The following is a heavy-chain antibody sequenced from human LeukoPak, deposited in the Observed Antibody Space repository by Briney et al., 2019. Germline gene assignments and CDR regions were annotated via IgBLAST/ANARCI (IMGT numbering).Heavy chain of an antibody. CDR2: ISSSSSYI. CDR3: ARDTPDSSSPRGY. CDR1: GFTFSGYE. J-gene: IGHJ4*02. V-gene: IGHV3-21*01. Sequence: PGGSLRLSCAASGFTFSGYEMNWVPQAPGKGLERVSSISSSSSYIYYADSVKGRFTISRDNAKNSLYLQMNSLRAEDTAVYYCARDTPDSSSPRGYWGQGTLVTVSS. D-gene: IGHD6-6*01.